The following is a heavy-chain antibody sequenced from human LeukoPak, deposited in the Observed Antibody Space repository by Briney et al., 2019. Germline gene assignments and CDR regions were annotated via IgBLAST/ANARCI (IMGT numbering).Heavy chain of an antibody. CDR2: ISGGGSST. CDR3: AKDSLYDYVWGSYLDY. Sequence: PGGTLRLSCAASGFTFSSCVMSWVRQAPGKGLEWVSTISGGGSSTYYADSVKGRFTISRDNGKNSLYLQMNSLRAEDMALYYCAKDSLYDYVWGSYLDYWGQGTLVTVSS. V-gene: IGHV3-23*01. D-gene: IGHD3-16*01. CDR1: GFTFSSCV. J-gene: IGHJ4*02.